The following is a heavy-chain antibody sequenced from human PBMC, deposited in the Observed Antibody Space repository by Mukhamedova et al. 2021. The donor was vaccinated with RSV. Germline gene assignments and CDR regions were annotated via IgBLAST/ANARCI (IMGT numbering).Heavy chain of an antibody. V-gene: IGHV3-7*01. CDR2: IKQDGSEK. D-gene: IGHD6-13*01. CDR3: ARVGIGSSWPHYYFDY. J-gene: IGHJ4*02. Sequence: GLEWVANIKQDGSEKYYVDSVKGRFTISRDNAKNSLYLQMKSLRAEDTAVFYCARVGIGSSWPHYYFDYWGQGTLVTVSS.